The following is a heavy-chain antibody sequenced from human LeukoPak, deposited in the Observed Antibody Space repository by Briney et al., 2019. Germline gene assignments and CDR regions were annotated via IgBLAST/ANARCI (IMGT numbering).Heavy chain of an antibody. V-gene: IGHV3-48*04. Sequence: GRSLRLSCAASGFTFSSYSMNWVRQAPGKGLEWVSYISSSSSTIYYADSVKGRFTISRDNAKNSLYLQMNSLRAEDTAVYYCARDKGGVGAVYWGQGTLVTVSS. D-gene: IGHD1-26*01. CDR3: ARDKGGVGAVY. CDR1: GFTFSSYS. J-gene: IGHJ4*02. CDR2: ISSSSSTI.